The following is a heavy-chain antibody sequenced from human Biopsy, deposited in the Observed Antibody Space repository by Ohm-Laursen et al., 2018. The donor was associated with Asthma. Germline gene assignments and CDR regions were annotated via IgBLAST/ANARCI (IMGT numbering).Heavy chain of an antibody. J-gene: IGHJ4*02. V-gene: IGHV1-69*06. Sequence: SSVKVSCKSPGGTFSNFAISWVRQAPGQGLEWLGGIMTVFGTTNYAQKFQGRVTITADKSTSTTYMELSRLRSEDTAVYYCARSYDTDSYPVLVLDYWGQGTLVTVSS. D-gene: IGHD3-22*01. CDR1: GGTFSNFA. CDR3: ARSYDTDSYPVLVLDY. CDR2: IMTVFGTT.